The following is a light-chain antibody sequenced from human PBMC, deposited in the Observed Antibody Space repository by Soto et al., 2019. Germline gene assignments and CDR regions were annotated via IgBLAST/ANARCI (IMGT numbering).Light chain of an antibody. CDR2: NVS. J-gene: IGLJ3*02. Sequence: QSALTQPASVSGSPGQSITISCTGSSSDVGGYNYVSWYHHHPGKAPKLLIYNVSDRPSGVSNRFSGSKSGNTASLTISGLQAEDEADYYCNSYTTSSTLVFGGGTKLTVL. CDR3: NSYTTSSTLV. V-gene: IGLV2-14*03. CDR1: SSDVGGYNY.